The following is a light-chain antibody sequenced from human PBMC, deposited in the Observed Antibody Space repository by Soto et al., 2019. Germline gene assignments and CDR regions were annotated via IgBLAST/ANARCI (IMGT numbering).Light chain of an antibody. V-gene: IGKV3-20*01. Sequence: EIVLAHSPDTRSLSPVERATLSCRASRSVTNNYLAWYQQRPGQAPRLVVYDASSRATGIPDRFSASGSGTDFTLTISRLEPEDFAVYYCQQYPDSPLTFGQGTKVDIK. CDR3: QQYPDSPLT. CDR2: DAS. J-gene: IGKJ1*01. CDR1: RSVTNNY.